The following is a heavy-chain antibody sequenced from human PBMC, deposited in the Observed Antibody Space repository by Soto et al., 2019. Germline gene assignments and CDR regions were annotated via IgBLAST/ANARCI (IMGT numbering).Heavy chain of an antibody. CDR2: IWYDGSNK. D-gene: IGHD2-15*01. CDR1: GFTFSSYG. Sequence: QVQLVESGGGVVQPGRSLRLSCVASGFTFSSYGMHWVRQAPGKGLEWVAVIWYDGSNKYYADSVKGRFTISRDNSKNTLYLQMNSLGAEDTAVYYCARSGRYCSGGSCYFGIWGQGTMVTVSS. V-gene: IGHV3-33*01. J-gene: IGHJ3*02. CDR3: ARSGRYCSGGSCYFGI.